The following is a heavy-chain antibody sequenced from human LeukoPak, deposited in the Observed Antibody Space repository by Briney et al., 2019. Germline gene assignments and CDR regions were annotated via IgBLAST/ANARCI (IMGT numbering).Heavy chain of an antibody. V-gene: IGHV1-46*01. CDR2: INPSGGST. Sequence: ASVKVSCKASGYTFTGYYMHWVRQAPGQGLEWMGIINPSGGSTSYAQKFQGRVTMTRDTSTSTVYMELSSLRSEDTAVYYCARYEPMYSSSSHFDYWGQGTLVTVSS. J-gene: IGHJ4*02. D-gene: IGHD6-6*01. CDR3: ARYEPMYSSSSHFDY. CDR1: GYTFTGYY.